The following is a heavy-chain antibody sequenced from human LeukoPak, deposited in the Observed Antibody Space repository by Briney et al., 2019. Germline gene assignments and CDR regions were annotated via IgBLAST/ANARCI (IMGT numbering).Heavy chain of an antibody. CDR2: IYSGGST. J-gene: IGHJ4*02. D-gene: IGHD3-22*01. CDR1: GFTVSSNY. CDR3: AKRKSQYDSSGYYGGPFDS. V-gene: IGHV3-66*02. Sequence: GGSLRLSCAASGFTVSSNYMSWVRQAPGKGLEWVSVIYSGGSTYYADSVKGRFTISRDNSKNTHHLQMNGLRVEDTAVYFCAKRKSQYDSSGYYGGPFDSWGQGTLVTVSS.